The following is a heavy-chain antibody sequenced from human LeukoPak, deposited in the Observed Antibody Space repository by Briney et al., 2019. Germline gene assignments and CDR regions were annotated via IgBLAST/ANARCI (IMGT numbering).Heavy chain of an antibody. D-gene: IGHD3-10*01. V-gene: IGHV1-2*02. CDR1: GYTFTGYY. CDR2: INPNSGGT. Sequence: ASVKVSRKASGYTFTGYYMHWVRQAPGQGLEWMGWINPNSGGTNYVQKFQGRVTMTRDTSISTAYMELSRLRSDDTAVYYCARGLRISYGSGSNFDYWGQGTLVTVSS. CDR3: ARGLRISYGSGSNFDY. J-gene: IGHJ4*02.